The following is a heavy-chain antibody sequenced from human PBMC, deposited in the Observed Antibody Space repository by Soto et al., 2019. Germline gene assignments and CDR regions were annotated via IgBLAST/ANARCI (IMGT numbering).Heavy chain of an antibody. CDR1: GGTFGSYA. V-gene: IGHV1-69*13. Sequence: SVKVSCKASGGTFGSYAISWVRQAPGQGLEWMGGIIPIFGTANYAQKFQGRVTITADESTSTAYMELSSLRSEDTAVYYCARVDSSSWPLDYWGQGTLVTVSS. D-gene: IGHD6-13*01. CDR3: ARVDSSSWPLDY. CDR2: IIPIFGTA. J-gene: IGHJ4*02.